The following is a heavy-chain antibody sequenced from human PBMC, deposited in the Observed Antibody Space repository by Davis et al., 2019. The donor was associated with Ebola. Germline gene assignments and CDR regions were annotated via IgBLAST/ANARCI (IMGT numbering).Heavy chain of an antibody. V-gene: IGHV1-24*01. CDR3: TIGGTTGGFDY. CDR1: EYTLAELS. CDR2: FDPEHGGA. D-gene: IGHD1-14*01. J-gene: IGHJ4*02. Sequence: ASVKVYCKVSEYTLAELSIHWVRQVPGKGLEWMGSFDPEHGGAIYSQKFQGRVTMIDDTSTDTAYMELSSLRSEDTAVYYCTIGGTTGGFDYWGQGTLVTVSS.